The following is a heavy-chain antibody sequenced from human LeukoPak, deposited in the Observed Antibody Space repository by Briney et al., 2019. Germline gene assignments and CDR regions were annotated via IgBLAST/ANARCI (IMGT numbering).Heavy chain of an antibody. CDR2: INSDGSWT. V-gene: IGHV3-74*01. Sequence: GGSLRLSCVASGFTFSSYAMSWVRQAPGKGLVWVSHINSDGSWTSYADSVKGRFTISKDNAKNTVYLQMNNLRAEDTAVYYCVSFYETYWGRGTLVTVSS. D-gene: IGHD2/OR15-2a*01. J-gene: IGHJ4*02. CDR3: VSFYETY. CDR1: GFTFSSYA.